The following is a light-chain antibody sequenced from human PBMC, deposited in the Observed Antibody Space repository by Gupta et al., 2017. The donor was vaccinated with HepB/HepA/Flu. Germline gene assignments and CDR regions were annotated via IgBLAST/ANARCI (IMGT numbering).Light chain of an antibody. V-gene: IGLV2-8*01. CDR1: SSDVGGYKY. CDR3: ASHASGDIVL. CDR2: EVY. Sequence: QSALTQPPSASESPGQSVPISCTGTSSDVGGYKYVSWFQHHPGRAPKLLIFEVYNRPSGVPARFSGSKSGNTASLTVSGLQPEDEADYYCASHASGDIVLFGGGTKLTVL. J-gene: IGLJ2*01.